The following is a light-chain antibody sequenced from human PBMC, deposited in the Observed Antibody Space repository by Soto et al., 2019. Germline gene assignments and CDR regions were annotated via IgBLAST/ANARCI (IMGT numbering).Light chain of an antibody. V-gene: IGKV3-20*01. Sequence: EIVLTQSPGTLSLSPGERATLSCRASQSVSSNSLAWYQQKPGQAPRLLIYGASRRATDIPDSFSGSGSGTDFTHTISRLEPEDLAVYYCQQNGRSFGPGTKVDIK. J-gene: IGKJ3*01. CDR1: QSVSSNS. CDR3: QQNGRS. CDR2: GAS.